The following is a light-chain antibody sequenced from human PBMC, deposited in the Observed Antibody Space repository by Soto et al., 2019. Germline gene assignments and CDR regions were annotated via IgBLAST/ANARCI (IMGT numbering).Light chain of an antibody. Sequence: EIVLTQSPGTLALSPGERATLSCRASQSVSSSYLAWYQQKPGQPPRLLIYGASSRATGIPDRFSGSGSGTDFTLTISRLEPEDFAVFYCQHYDSRPITFGQGTRLEI. CDR2: GAS. J-gene: IGKJ5*01. V-gene: IGKV3-20*01. CDR1: QSVSSSY. CDR3: QHYDSRPIT.